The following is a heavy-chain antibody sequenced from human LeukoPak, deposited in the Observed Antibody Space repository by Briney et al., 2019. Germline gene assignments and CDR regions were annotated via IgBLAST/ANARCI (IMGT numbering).Heavy chain of an antibody. CDR2: IIPIFGTA. Sequence: ASVKVSCKASGGTFSSYAISWVRQAPGQGLEWMGGIIPIFGTANYAQKFQGRVTITADESTSTAYMELSSLRSEDTAVYYCARRYCSSTSCHPDEEYFQHWGQGTLDTVSS. D-gene: IGHD2-2*01. V-gene: IGHV1-69*13. J-gene: IGHJ1*01. CDR1: GGTFSSYA. CDR3: ARRYCSSTSCHPDEEYFQH.